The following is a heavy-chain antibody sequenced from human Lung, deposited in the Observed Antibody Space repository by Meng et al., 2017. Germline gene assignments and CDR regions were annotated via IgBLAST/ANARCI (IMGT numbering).Heavy chain of an antibody. CDR2: INHSGST. V-gene: IGHV4-34*01. J-gene: IGHJ4*02. CDR3: ARGPTTMAHDFDY. CDR1: GGSFSDYY. D-gene: IGHD4-11*01. Sequence: QGQLQRWGAGLLKPSEPLSLTCVVSGGSFSDYYWSWIRQPPGKGLEWIGEINHSGSTNYNPSLESRATISVDTSQNNLSLKLSSVTAADSAVYYCARGPTTMAHDFDYWGQGTLVTVSS.